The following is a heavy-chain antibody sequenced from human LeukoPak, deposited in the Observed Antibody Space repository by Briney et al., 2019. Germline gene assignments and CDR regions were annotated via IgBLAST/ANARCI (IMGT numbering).Heavy chain of an antibody. CDR1: GGSISSYY. Sequence: PSETLSLTCTVSGGSISSYYWNWIRQPAGKGLEGIGLIYISGSTNYNPSLKSRVAMSVDPSKNQFSLKLSSVTAADTAVYYCAREFAYWGQGTLVTVSS. CDR3: AREFAY. CDR2: IYISGST. J-gene: IGHJ4*02. V-gene: IGHV4-4*07.